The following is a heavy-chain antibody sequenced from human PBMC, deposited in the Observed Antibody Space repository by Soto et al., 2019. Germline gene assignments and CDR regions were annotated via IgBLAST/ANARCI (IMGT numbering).Heavy chain of an antibody. V-gene: IGHV3-48*02. J-gene: IGHJ4*02. Sequence: EVQLVESGGGLVQPGGSLRLSCAASGFTFSSYSMNWVRQAPGKGLEWVSYISSSSSTIYYADSVKGRFTISRDNAKNSLYLQMNSLRDEDTDVYYCARGHRRDYYDSSGSPGAFDYWGQGTLVTVSS. CDR1: GFTFSSYS. D-gene: IGHD3-22*01. CDR3: ARGHRRDYYDSSGSPGAFDY. CDR2: ISSSSSTI.